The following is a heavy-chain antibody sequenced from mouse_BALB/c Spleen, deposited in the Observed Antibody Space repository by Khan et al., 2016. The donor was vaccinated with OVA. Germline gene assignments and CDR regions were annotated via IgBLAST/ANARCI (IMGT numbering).Heavy chain of an antibody. V-gene: IGHV2-2*02. CDR3: VRRGYDYGRGALFAY. CDR1: GFSLTNYS. J-gene: IGHJ3*01. D-gene: IGHD2-4*01. CDR2: IWSAGST. Sequence: QVQLQQSGPGLVQPSQSLSITCTVSGFSLTNYSVHWVRQSPGKGLEWLGVIWSAGSTDYNAAFISRLTIRKDNSRSQAFFKMNSLQPNDTAIYYCVRRGYDYGRGALFAYWGQGTLVTVSA.